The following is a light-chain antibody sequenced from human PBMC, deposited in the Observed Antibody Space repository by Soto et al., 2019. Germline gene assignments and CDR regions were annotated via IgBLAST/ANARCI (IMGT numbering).Light chain of an antibody. CDR1: SSDVGKYDY. CDR2: EVS. J-gene: IGLJ1*01. V-gene: IGLV2-8*01. CDR3: SSYTDSSNYV. Sequence: QSVLTQPPSASGSPGQSVTISCTGTSSDVGKYDYVSWFQHHPGKAPKLIIYEVSKRPSGVSNRFSGSRSGNTASLTISGLQAEDEADYYCSSYTDSSNYVFGTGTKLTVL.